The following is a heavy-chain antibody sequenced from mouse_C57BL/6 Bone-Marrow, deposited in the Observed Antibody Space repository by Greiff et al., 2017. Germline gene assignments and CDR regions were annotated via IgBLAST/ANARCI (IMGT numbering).Heavy chain of an antibody. J-gene: IGHJ2*01. CDR3: ARDWDYFDY. D-gene: IGHD4-1*01. Sequence: QVQLKESGAELVKPGASVKISCKVSGYAFSTYWMNWVQQRPGKGLEWIGQIYPGDGDTNYNGKFKGKATLTADKSSSTAYMQSSSLTAEDSAVYFCARDWDYFDYWGQGTTLTVSS. V-gene: IGHV1-80*01. CDR1: GYAFSTYW. CDR2: IYPGDGDT.